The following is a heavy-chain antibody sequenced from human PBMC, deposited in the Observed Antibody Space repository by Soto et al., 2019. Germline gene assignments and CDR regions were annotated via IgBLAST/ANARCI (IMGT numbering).Heavy chain of an antibody. V-gene: IGHV4-34*01. J-gene: IGHJ6*02. CDR1: GGSFSGYY. Sequence: SETLSLTCTVSGGSFSGYYWSWIRQPPGKGLEWIGEINHSGSTNYNPSLKSRVTISVDTSKNQFSLKLSSVTAADTAVYYCARVTGRYYYGMDVWGQGTTVTVSS. CDR2: INHSGST. CDR3: ARVTGRYYYGMDV.